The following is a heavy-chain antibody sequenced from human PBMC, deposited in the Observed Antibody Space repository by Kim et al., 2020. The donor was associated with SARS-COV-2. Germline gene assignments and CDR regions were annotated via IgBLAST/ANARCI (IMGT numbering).Heavy chain of an antibody. CDR1: GFTFSSYA. J-gene: IGHJ4*02. V-gene: IGHV3-64D*06. CDR3: FFVVVTAGPDY. D-gene: IGHD2-21*02. CDR2: ISSNGGST. Sequence: GGSLRLSCSASGFTFSSYAMHWVRQAPGKGLEYVSAISSNGGSTYYADSVKGRFTISRDNSKNTLYLQMSSLRAEDTAVYYCFFVVVTAGPDYWGQGTLVTVSS.